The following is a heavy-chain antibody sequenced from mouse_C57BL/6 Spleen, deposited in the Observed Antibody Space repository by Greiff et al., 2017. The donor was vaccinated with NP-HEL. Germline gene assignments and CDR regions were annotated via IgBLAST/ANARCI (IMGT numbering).Heavy chain of an antibody. CDR2: IYPRSGNT. V-gene: IGHV1-81*01. CDR3: ARDYGSKYYFDY. CDR1: GYTFTSYG. Sequence: VHLVESGAELARPGASVKLSCKASGYTFTSYGISWVKQRTGQGLEWIGEIYPRSGNTYYNEKFKGKATLTADKSSSTAYMELRSLTSEDSAVYFCARDYGSKYYFDYWGQGTTLTVSS. D-gene: IGHD1-1*01. J-gene: IGHJ2*01.